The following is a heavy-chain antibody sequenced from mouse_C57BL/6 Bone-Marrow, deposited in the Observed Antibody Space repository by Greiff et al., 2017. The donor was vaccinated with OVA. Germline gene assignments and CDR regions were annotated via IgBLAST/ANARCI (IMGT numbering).Heavy chain of an antibody. CDR2: IYIGNGYT. CDR1: GYTFTSYG. V-gene: IGHV1-58*01. J-gene: IGHJ3*01. D-gene: IGHD2-4*01. Sequence: VQLKESGAELVRPGSSVKMSCKTSGYTFTSYGINWVKQRPGQGLEWIGYIYIGNGYTEYNEKFKGKATLTSDTSSSTGYMQLSILTSEDSAIYFGARSALNYYDPWFADWGQGTLVTVSA. CDR3: ARSALNYYDPWFAD.